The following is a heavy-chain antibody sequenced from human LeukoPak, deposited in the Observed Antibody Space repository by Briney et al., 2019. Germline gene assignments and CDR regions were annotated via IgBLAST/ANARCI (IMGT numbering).Heavy chain of an antibody. J-gene: IGHJ4*02. CDR1: GFTFTNYW. D-gene: IGHD3-22*01. CDR2: INTDGSST. CDR3: AREVYYDSSGLDY. Sequence: GGSLRLSCAASGFTFTNYWMHWVRQAPGKGLVWVSRINTDGSSTNYADSVKGRFTISRDNAKNTLYLQMNSLRAEDTAVYYCAREVYYDSSGLDYWGQGTLVTVSS. V-gene: IGHV3-74*01.